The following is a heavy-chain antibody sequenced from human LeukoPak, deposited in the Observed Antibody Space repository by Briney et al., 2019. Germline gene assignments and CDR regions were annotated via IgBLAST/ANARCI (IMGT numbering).Heavy chain of an antibody. Sequence: GGSLRLSCAASGFTFSSYSMNWVRQAPGKGLEWVSSISSDSSYIYYVDSVKGRFTISRDNAKNSLFLQMNTLRAEDTAVYYCARALYGSGSSFDYWGQGTLVTVSS. CDR1: GFTFSSYS. CDR2: ISSDSSYI. V-gene: IGHV3-21*01. D-gene: IGHD3-10*01. CDR3: ARALYGSGSSFDY. J-gene: IGHJ4*02.